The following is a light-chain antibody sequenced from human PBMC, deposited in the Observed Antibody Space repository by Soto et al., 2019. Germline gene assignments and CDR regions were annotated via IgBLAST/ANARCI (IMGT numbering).Light chain of an antibody. CDR1: SSDIGSYNH. J-gene: IGLJ1*01. CDR2: AVS. Sequence: QSVLTQPASVSGSPGQSITISFSGTSSDIGSYNHVAWYQQFPGKSPKLMIYAVSDRPPGVSDRFSASKSDNTASLTISGLQAEDEADYYCSSYAGNYVYVFGSGTKLTVL. CDR3: SSYAGNYVYV. V-gene: IGLV2-14*03.